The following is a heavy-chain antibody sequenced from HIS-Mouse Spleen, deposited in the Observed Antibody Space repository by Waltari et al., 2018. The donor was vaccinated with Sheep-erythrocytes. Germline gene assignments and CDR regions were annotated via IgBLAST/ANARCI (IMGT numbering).Heavy chain of an antibody. Sequence: QLQLQESGPGLVKPSETLSLTCTVSGGSISSSSYYWGWIRQPPGKGLEWIGSIYYSGSTYYNPSLKSRVTISVDTSKNQFSLKLSSVTAADTAVYYCARDRNWWGYFDYWGQGTLVTVSS. V-gene: IGHV4-39*07. D-gene: IGHD2-8*02. CDR1: GGSISSSSYY. J-gene: IGHJ4*02. CDR2: IYYSGST. CDR3: ARDRNWWGYFDY.